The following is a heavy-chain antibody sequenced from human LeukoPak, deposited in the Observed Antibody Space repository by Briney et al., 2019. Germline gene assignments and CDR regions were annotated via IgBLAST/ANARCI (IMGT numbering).Heavy chain of an antibody. V-gene: IGHV4-4*02. Sequence: SGTLSLTCAVSGGSISSSNWWSWVRQPPGKGLEWIGEIYHSGSTNYNPSLKSRVTISVDKSKNQFSLKLSSVTAADTAVYYWARTVWVAATPLTYYYYGMDGWGQGTTVTVS. CDR2: IYHSGST. CDR3: ARTVWVAATPLTYYYYGMDG. J-gene: IGHJ6*02. CDR1: GGSISSSNW. D-gene: IGHD2-15*01.